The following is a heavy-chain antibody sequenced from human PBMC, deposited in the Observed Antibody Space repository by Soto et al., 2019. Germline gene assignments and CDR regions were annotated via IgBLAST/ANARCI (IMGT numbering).Heavy chain of an antibody. CDR3: GTRITVFGLLIPPFDP. Sequence: KHSETLSLTCAVYGGSVNGYYLNWIRQPPGKGLEWIGEINHTGGTHYNPSLKSPVTMSVDTSKDQFSLRFSSVTAADTAIYYCGTRITVFGLLIPPFDPWGQGTQVTVSS. D-gene: IGHD3-3*01. J-gene: IGHJ5*02. CDR2: INHTGGT. V-gene: IGHV4-34*01. CDR1: GGSVNGYY.